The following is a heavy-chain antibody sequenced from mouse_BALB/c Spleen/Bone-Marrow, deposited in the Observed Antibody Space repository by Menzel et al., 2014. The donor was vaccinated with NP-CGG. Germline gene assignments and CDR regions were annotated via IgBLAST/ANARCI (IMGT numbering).Heavy chain of an antibody. J-gene: IGHJ4*01. V-gene: IGHV5-4*02. CDR2: ISDGGSYT. CDR1: GFTFSDYY. CDR3: AREMAMDY. Sequence: DVMLVESGGGLVKPGGSLKLSCAASGFTFSDYYMYWVRQTPEKRLEWVATISDGGSYTYYPDSVKERFTISRDNAKNNLYLQMSSLKSEDTAMYYCAREMAMDYWGQGTSVTVSS.